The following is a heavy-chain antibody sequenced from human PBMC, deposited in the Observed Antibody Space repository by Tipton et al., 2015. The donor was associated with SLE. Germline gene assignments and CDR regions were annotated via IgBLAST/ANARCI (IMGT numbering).Heavy chain of an antibody. CDR1: GFTVSSNY. V-gene: IGHV3-53*04. CDR3: ARDHLISGVTDALDI. CDR2: IYSGGST. J-gene: IGHJ3*02. Sequence: VQLVQSGGGLVQPGGSLRLSCAASGFTVSSNYMSWVRQAPGKGLEWVSVIYSGGSTYYADSVKGRFTISRDNSKNTLYLQMNSLRAGDTAVYYCARDHLISGVTDALDIWGQGTMVTVSS. D-gene: IGHD2-15*01.